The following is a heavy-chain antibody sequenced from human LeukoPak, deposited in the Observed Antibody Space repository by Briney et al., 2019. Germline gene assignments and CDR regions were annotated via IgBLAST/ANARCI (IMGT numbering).Heavy chain of an antibody. D-gene: IGHD3-3*01. V-gene: IGHV3-7*01. CDR2: IKQDGSEK. J-gene: IGHJ6*02. Sequence: GGSLRLSCAGSGFTFSNYWMTWVRQAPGKGLEWVANIKQDGSEKYYVDSVKGRFTISRDNAKNSLYLQMNSLRAEDTAVYYCARASGYYPLGGMDVWGQGTTVTVSS. CDR3: ARASGYYPLGGMDV. CDR1: GFTFSNYW.